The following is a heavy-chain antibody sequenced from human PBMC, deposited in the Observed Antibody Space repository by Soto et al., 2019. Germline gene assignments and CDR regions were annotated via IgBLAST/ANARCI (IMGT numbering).Heavy chain of an antibody. CDR1: GYTFTSYD. V-gene: IGHV1-8*01. CDR2: MNPNSANT. CDR3: ARRGGFCRGGNCYYYYYYGMDV. Sequence: QVQLVQSGAEVKKPGASVKVSCKASGYTFTSYDINWVRQATGQGLEWMGWMNPNSANTGYVQKFQGRVTMTRNTSISTAYMEVSSLTSEDTAVYYCARRGGFCRGGNCYYYYYYGMDVWGQGTTVTVSS. J-gene: IGHJ6*02. D-gene: IGHD2-15*01.